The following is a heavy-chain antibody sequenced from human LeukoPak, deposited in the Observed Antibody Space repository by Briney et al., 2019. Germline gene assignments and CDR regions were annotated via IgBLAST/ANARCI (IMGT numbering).Heavy chain of an antibody. CDR2: INHSGST. CDR1: GGSFSGYY. J-gene: IGHJ4*02. Sequence: SETLSLTCAVYGGSFSGYYWSWIRQPPGKGLEWIGEINHSGSTNYNPSLKSRVTMSVDTSKNQFSLKLSSVTAADTAVYYCARDKGRYDYWGQGTLVTVSS. CDR3: ARDKGRYDY. V-gene: IGHV4-34*01. D-gene: IGHD3-9*01.